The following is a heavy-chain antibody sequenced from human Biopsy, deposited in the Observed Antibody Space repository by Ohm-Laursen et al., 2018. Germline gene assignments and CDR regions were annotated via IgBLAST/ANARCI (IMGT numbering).Heavy chain of an antibody. V-gene: IGHV1-69*13. CDR2: INSMFGTT. J-gene: IGHJ4*02. CDR1: GGTFRSDA. Sequence: ASVKVSCKTSGGTFRSDAISWVRQAPGQGLEWMGEINSMFGTTNYAQTFQGRVTITADESTSTAYMEVSSLRSEDTAVYYCAKRGVERGRPLAYWGQGTLVTVSS. CDR3: AKRGVERGRPLAY. D-gene: IGHD1-1*01.